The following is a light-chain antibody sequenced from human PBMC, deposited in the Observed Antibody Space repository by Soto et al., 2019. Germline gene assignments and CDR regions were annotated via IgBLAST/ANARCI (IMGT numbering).Light chain of an antibody. CDR2: AAS. V-gene: IGKV1-39*01. CDR1: QSISTY. J-gene: IGKJ5*01. Sequence: DIQMPQSPSSLSASVGDRVTITCRASQSISTYLNWYQQKPGKAPKLLIYAASDLQSGVPSRFSGSGSGTDFTLTISSLQPEDFATYYCQQSYSTLLITFGQGTRLEIK. CDR3: QQSYSTLLIT.